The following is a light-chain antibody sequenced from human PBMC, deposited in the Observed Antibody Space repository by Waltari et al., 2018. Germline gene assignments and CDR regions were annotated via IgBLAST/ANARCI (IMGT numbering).Light chain of an antibody. J-gene: IGLJ3*02. CDR3: AAWDDSLNLWV. CDR1: SSHIARST. CDR2: SDN. Sequence: QSVLTQPPSASGTPGPRVTIPCSGSSSHIARSTIHWYQQLPGTAPKLLMYSDNQRPSGVPDRFSGSKSGTSASLAISGLQSEDEADYYCAAWDDSLNLWVFGGGTELTVL. V-gene: IGLV1-44*01.